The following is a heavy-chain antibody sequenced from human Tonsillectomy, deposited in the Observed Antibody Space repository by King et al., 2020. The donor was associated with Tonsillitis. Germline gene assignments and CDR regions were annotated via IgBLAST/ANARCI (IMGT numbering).Heavy chain of an antibody. V-gene: IGHV4-59*11. J-gene: IGHJ4*02. CDR3: ESRGY. CDR2: VSNTGVT. CDR1: GDSISSHL. Sequence: VQLQESGPGLVKPSETLSLTCTVSGDSISSHLWSWMRQPPGKRLEWIGYVSNTGVTDYNPSLKSRVTMSLDTSKNQFSLKLTSVTAADTAVYYCESRGYWGQGTLVTV.